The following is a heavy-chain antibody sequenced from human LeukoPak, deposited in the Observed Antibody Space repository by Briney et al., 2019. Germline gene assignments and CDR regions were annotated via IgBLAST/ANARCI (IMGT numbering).Heavy chain of an antibody. J-gene: IGHJ6*02. D-gene: IGHD3-10*01. CDR3: ARNYASGNYFDFYYYNMDV. CDR1: GGSLGRYY. Sequence: SETLSLTCTVSGGSLGRYYWSWIRQPPGKGLEWIGYIHYSGSTNNNPSLKSRLTISIDTSKNQFSLKLSSVTAADTAVYYCARNYASGNYFDFYYYNMDVWGQGTTVTVSS. CDR2: IHYSGST. V-gene: IGHV4-59*01.